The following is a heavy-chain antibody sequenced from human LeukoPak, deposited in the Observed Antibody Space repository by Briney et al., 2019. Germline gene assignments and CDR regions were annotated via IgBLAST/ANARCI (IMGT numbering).Heavy chain of an antibody. V-gene: IGHV3-30*18. Sequence: GTSLRLSCAASGFTFSNFGIHWVRQAPGKGLEWVAFISYDGGTQYYSDSMKGRFTISRDNSKNTLFLQMNSLRVEDTAVYYCAKDSGFYYDSGSYIDYWGQGALVTVPS. CDR1: GFTFSNFG. CDR3: AKDSGFYYDSGSYIDY. CDR2: ISYDGGTQ. D-gene: IGHD3-10*01. J-gene: IGHJ4*02.